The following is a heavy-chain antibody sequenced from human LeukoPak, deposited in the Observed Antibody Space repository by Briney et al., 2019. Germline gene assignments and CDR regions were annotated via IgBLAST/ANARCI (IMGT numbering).Heavy chain of an antibody. Sequence: PGGSLRLSCAASGFTFSSYAMSWVRQAPGQGLEWVSAISGSGGSTYYADSVKGRFTISRDNSKNTLYLQMNSLRAEDTAVYYCAKDLQWLDKTYFDYWGQGTLVTVSS. CDR3: AKDLQWLDKTYFDY. CDR1: GFTFSSYA. V-gene: IGHV3-23*01. D-gene: IGHD6-19*01. J-gene: IGHJ4*02. CDR2: ISGSGGST.